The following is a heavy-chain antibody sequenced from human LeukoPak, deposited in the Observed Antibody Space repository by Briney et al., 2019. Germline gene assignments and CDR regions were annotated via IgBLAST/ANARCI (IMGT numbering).Heavy chain of an antibody. D-gene: IGHD2-8*01. J-gene: IGHJ4*02. CDR2: ISAYNGNT. CDR3: ATDLYCTNGVCYRLTAFDY. Sequence: GASVKVSCKASGYTFTIYGISWVRQAPGQGLEWMGWISAYNGNTNYAQKLQGRVTMTTDTSTSTAYMELRSLRSDDTAVYYCATDLYCTNGVCYRLTAFDYWGQGALVTVSS. V-gene: IGHV1-18*01. CDR1: GYTFTIYG.